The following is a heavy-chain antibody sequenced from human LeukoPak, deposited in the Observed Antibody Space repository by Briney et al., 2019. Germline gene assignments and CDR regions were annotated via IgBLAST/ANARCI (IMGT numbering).Heavy chain of an antibody. CDR2: IIPIFGTA. Sequence: SVKVSCKASGGTFSSYAISWVRQAPGQGLEWMGGIIPIFGTANYAQKFQGRVTITTDESTSTAYMELSSLRSEDTAVYYCARIIAAAGTVYFDYWGQGTLVTVSS. J-gene: IGHJ4*02. D-gene: IGHD6-13*01. V-gene: IGHV1-69*05. CDR1: GGTFSSYA. CDR3: ARIIAAAGTVYFDY.